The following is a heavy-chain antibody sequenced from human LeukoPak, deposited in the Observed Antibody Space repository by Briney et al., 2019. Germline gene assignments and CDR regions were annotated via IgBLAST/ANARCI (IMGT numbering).Heavy chain of an antibody. CDR2: INPNSGGT. J-gene: IGHJ4*02. D-gene: IGHD6-13*01. Sequence: ASVKVSCKASGYTFTGYYMHWVRQAPGQGLEWMGWINPNSGGTNYAQKFQGRVTMTRDTSISTAYMELSSLRSEDTAVYYCARVAAGYSSSWYPFDYWGQGTLVTVSS. CDR3: ARVAAGYSSSWYPFDY. CDR1: GYTFTGYY. V-gene: IGHV1-2*02.